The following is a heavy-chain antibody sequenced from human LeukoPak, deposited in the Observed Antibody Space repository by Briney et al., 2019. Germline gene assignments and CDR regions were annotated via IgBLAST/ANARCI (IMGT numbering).Heavy chain of an antibody. Sequence: SGGSLRLSCAASGFTFSSYEMNWVRQAPGKGLEWVSYISSSGSTIYYADSVKGRFTISRDNAKNSLYLQMNSLRAEDTAVYYCAKDLIAVAGRPGGYWGQGTLVAVSS. V-gene: IGHV3-48*03. CDR1: GFTFSSYE. J-gene: IGHJ4*02. CDR2: ISSSGSTI. D-gene: IGHD6-19*01. CDR3: AKDLIAVAGRPGGY.